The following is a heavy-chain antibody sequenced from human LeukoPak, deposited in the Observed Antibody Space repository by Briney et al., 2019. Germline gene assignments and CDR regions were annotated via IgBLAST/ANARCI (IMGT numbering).Heavy chain of an antibody. CDR1: GFTFSSYG. V-gene: IGHV3-30*02. CDR3: AKQRGYCSSTSCSRAHFDY. D-gene: IGHD2-2*01. J-gene: IGHJ4*02. Sequence: PGGSLRLSCAASGFTFSSYGMHWVRQAPGKGLEWVAFISYDGSNKYYADSVKGRFTISRDNSKNTLYLQMNSLRAEDTAVYYCAKQRGYCSSTSCSRAHFDYWGQGTLVTVSS. CDR2: ISYDGSNK.